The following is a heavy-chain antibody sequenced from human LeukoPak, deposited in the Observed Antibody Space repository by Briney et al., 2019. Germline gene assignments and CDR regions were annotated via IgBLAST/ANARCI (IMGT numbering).Heavy chain of an antibody. V-gene: IGHV4-59*01. CDR2: IYYSGIT. J-gene: IGHJ4*02. CDR3: ARVGSAVTTDFDY. Sequence: SETLSLTCTVSGGSISNYDWSWIRQPPGKGLEWIGYIYYSGITNYNPSLKSRVTISADTSKNQFSLKLSSVTAADTAVYYCARVGSAVTTDFDYWGQGTLVTVSS. CDR1: GGSISNYD. D-gene: IGHD4-17*01.